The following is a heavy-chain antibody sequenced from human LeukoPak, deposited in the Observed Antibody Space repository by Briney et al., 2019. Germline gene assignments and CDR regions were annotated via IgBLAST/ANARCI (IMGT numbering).Heavy chain of an antibody. Sequence: PSETLSLTCTVSGGSISSSSYYWGWIRQPPGKGLEWIGSIYYSGSTYYNPSLKSRVTISVDTSKNQFSLKLSSVTAADTAVYYCASAFGSSWGTDAFDIWGQGTMVTVSS. D-gene: IGHD6-13*01. CDR2: IYYSGST. CDR1: GGSISSSSYY. J-gene: IGHJ3*02. CDR3: ASAFGSSWGTDAFDI. V-gene: IGHV4-39*01.